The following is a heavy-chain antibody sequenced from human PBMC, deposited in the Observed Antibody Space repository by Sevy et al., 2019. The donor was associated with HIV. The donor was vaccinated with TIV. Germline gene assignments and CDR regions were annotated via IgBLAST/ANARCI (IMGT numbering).Heavy chain of an antibody. Sequence: SETLSLTCTVSGGSISSGGYYWSWIRQHPGKGLEWIGYIYYSGSTYYNPCLKSRVTISVDTSKNHFSLKLSSVTAADTAVYYCARDDGGFLDYWGQGTLVTVSS. D-gene: IGHD4-17*01. CDR2: IYYSGST. CDR1: GGSISSGGYY. CDR3: ARDDGGFLDY. J-gene: IGHJ4*02. V-gene: IGHV4-31*03.